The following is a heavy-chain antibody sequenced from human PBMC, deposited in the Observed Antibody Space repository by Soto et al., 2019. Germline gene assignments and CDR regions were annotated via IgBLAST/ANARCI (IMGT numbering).Heavy chain of an antibody. CDR2: ISGSGGRT. D-gene: IGHD4-17*01. J-gene: IGHJ4*02. Sequence: GSLRLSCAASGITFSSYAMSWVLQAPGKGLEWVSAISGSGGRTYYADSVKGRFTISRDNSKNTLFLQMNSLRAEDTAVYSCAKGGAHYDPPGYWGQGTLVTVSA. CDR3: AKGGAHYDPPGY. V-gene: IGHV3-23*01. CDR1: GITFSSYA.